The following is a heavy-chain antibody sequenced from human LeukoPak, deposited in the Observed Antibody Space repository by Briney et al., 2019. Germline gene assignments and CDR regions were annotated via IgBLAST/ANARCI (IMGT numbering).Heavy chain of an antibody. V-gene: IGHV1-8*01. CDR3: ARGDPEYDFWSGYYTVYFDY. CDR1: GYTFTSYD. J-gene: IGHJ4*02. Sequence: GASVKVSCKASGYTFTSYDINWVRQATGQGLEWMGWMNPNSGNTGYAQKFQGRVTMTRNTSISTAYMGLSSLRSEDTAAYYCARGDPEYDFWSGYYTVYFDYWGQGTLVTVSS. D-gene: IGHD3-3*01. CDR2: MNPNSGNT.